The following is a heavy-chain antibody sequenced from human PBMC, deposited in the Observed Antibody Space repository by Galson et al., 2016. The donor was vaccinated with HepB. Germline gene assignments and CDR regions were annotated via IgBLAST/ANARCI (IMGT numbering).Heavy chain of an antibody. CDR3: ARDKGIVGGHEF. CDR2: IYSGGAT. D-gene: IGHD1-26*01. Sequence: SLRLSCAASGFSVSNNYMSWVRQPPGKRLEWVSIIYSGGATYYAFPVEGRFTISRDNSKNTLYLRMNSLRGEDTAVYFCARDKGIVGGHEFWGQGTLVTVSS. J-gene: IGHJ4*02. CDR1: GFSVSNNY. V-gene: IGHV3-53*01.